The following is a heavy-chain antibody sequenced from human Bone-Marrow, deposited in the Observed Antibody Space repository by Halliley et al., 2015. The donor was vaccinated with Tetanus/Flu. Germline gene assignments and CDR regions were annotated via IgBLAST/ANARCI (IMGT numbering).Heavy chain of an antibody. D-gene: IGHD2-8*02. Sequence: SVNGIGVVMFYADSVGGRYSIYRDNAKDSLYLEMTSLRPEDTGVFYCARDTWGGTGTYNPLDYWGQGTLVTVSA. CDR3: ARDTWGGTGTYNPLDY. J-gene: IGHJ4*02. CDR2: VNGIGVVM. V-gene: IGHV3-21*06.